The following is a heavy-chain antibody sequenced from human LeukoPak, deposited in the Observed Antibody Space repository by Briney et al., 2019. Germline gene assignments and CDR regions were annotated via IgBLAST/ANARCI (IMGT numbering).Heavy chain of an antibody. D-gene: IGHD6-19*01. J-gene: IGHJ4*02. V-gene: IGHV1-2*07. Sequence: ASVKVTCKASGYTLTTYWMHWVRQAPGQGLEWMGWINTRTGDTKYIHEFQGRVTMTRDTSTSTVYMDLNSLRSDDTAVYFCARGAGTYTLDYWGQGTLVTVPS. CDR1: GYTLTTYW. CDR3: ARGAGTYTLDY. CDR2: INTRTGDT.